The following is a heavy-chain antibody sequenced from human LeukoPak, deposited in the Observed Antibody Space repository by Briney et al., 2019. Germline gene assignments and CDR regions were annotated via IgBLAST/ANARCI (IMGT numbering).Heavy chain of an antibody. J-gene: IGHJ4*02. Sequence: GGSLRLSCAASGFTFSGFAMSWIRQAPGKGLEWVSSISRSGESTFYADSVRGRFTISRDNSKNTLYLQMNRLRAEDTAVYYCAKGSRGSCSRTYCYPFDYWGQGTLVTVSS. V-gene: IGHV3-23*01. CDR1: GFTFSGFA. D-gene: IGHD2-2*01. CDR3: AKGSRGSCSRTYCYPFDY. CDR2: ISRSGEST.